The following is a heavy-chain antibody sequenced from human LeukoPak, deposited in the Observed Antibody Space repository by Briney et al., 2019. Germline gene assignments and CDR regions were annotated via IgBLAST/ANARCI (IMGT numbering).Heavy chain of an antibody. D-gene: IGHD1-1*01. CDR1: GFTFTNAW. CDR2: IKSKADGETI. J-gene: IGHJ4*02. Sequence: GGSLRLSCAASGFTFTNAWMNWVRQAPGKGLEWVGRIKSKADGETIDYAAPVKGRFTFSRDDSKNMLYLQMNSLKSEDTAVYYCSTPTSRGLSDSWGQGTLVTVSS. V-gene: IGHV3-15*07. CDR3: STPTSRGLSDS.